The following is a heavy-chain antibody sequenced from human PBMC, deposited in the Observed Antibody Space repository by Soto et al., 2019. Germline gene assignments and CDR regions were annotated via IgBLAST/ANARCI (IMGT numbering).Heavy chain of an antibody. J-gene: IGHJ3*02. CDR1: GGTFSSYT. Sequence: GASVKVSCKASGGTFSSYTIIWVRQAPGQGLEWMGRIIPILGIANYAQKFQGRVTITADKSTSTAYMELSSLRSEDTAVYYCARDPGPCSGGSCYSGAFDIWGQGTMVTV. D-gene: IGHD2-15*01. CDR2: IIPILGIA. CDR3: ARDPGPCSGGSCYSGAFDI. V-gene: IGHV1-69*04.